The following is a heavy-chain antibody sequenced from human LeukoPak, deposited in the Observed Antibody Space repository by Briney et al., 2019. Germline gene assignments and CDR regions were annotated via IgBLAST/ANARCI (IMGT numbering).Heavy chain of an antibody. Sequence: GGSLRLSCAASGFTSSSYYMNWVRQAPGRGLEWVSSISSTSSYIYYADSVKGRFTISRDNADNSLYLQMNSLRAEDTAVYYCARGYSSGWSAFDYWGQGTLVTVSS. CDR3: ARGYSSGWSAFDY. J-gene: IGHJ4*02. D-gene: IGHD6-19*01. V-gene: IGHV3-21*01. CDR2: ISSTSSYI. CDR1: GFTSSSYY.